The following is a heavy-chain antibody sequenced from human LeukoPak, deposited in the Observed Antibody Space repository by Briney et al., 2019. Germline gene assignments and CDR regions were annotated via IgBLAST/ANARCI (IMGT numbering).Heavy chain of an antibody. D-gene: IGHD4-23*01. V-gene: IGHV3-33*01. J-gene: IGHJ6*02. CDR1: GFTFSSYG. CDR2: IWYDGSNK. CDR3: ARAPSLYGGNYYYYGMDV. Sequence: PGRSLRLSCAASGFTFSSYGMPWVRQAPGKGLEWVAVIWYDGSNKYYADSVKGRFTISRDNSKNTLYLQMNSLRAEDTAVYYCARAPSLYGGNYYYYGMDVWGQGTTVTVSS.